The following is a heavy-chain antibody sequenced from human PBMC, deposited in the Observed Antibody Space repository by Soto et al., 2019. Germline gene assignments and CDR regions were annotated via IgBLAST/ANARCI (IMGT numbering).Heavy chain of an antibody. J-gene: IGHJ6*02. CDR3: AREGVAPYYYYGMDV. Sequence: GGSLRLSCAASGFTFSSYAMSWVRQATGKGLEWVSAISGSGGSTYYADSVKGRFTMTTDTSTSTVHMEVRSLRSDDTAVYYCAREGVAPYYYYGMDVWGQGTPVTVSS. CDR2: ISGSGGST. CDR1: GFTFSSYA. D-gene: IGHD5-12*01. V-gene: IGHV3-23*01.